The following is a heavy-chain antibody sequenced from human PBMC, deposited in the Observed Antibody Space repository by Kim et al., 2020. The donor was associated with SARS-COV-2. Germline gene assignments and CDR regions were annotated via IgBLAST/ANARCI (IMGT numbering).Heavy chain of an antibody. V-gene: IGHV4-59*13. J-gene: IGHJ6*02. CDR1: GGSISSYY. CDR2: IYYSGST. CDR3: ARDLWDYYGSGSYYTYYYYGMDV. Sequence: SETLSLTCTVSGGSISSYYWSWIRQPPGKGLEWIGYIYYSGSTNYNPSLKSRVTISVDTSKNQFSLKLSYVTAADTAVYYCARDLWDYYGSGSYYTYYYYGMDVWGQGTTVTVSS. D-gene: IGHD3-10*01.